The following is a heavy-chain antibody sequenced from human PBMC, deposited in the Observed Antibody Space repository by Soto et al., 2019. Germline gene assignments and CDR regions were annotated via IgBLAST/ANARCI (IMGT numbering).Heavy chain of an antibody. J-gene: IGHJ4*02. Sequence: EVQLVESGGGLVQPGGSLRLSCAASGFTFSSYAMHWVRQAPGKGLEYVSTINRNGGSTCYANSVKGRFTISRDNSKNTLYLQMGSLRAEDMAVYYCARGGSDYYFDYWGQGTLVTVSS. V-gene: IGHV3-64*01. CDR1: GFTFSSYA. CDR2: INRNGGST. D-gene: IGHD2-21*02. CDR3: ARGGSDYYFDY.